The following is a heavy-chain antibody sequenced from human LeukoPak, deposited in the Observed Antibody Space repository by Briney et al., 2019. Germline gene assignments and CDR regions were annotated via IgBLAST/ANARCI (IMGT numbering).Heavy chain of an antibody. Sequence: GGSLRLSRAASGFTFSSYAMSWVRQAPGKGLEWVATIRGDGVYYADSVKGRFTISRDDSENTVYVQMNSLRAEDTAVYYCAKSRVEVAGTGGFDTWGQGTLVAVSS. V-gene: IGHV3-23*01. CDR2: IRGDGV. CDR3: AKSRVEVAGTGGFDT. CDR1: GFTFSSYA. D-gene: IGHD2-8*02. J-gene: IGHJ3*02.